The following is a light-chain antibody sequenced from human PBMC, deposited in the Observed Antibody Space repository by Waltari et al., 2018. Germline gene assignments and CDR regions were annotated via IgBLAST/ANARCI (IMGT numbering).Light chain of an antibody. V-gene: IGLV2-14*03. CDR3: SSYISSDTLEL. Sequence: QSALTQPASVSGSPGQSITISCTSTSSDVGGYNYVSWYQQPPGKAPQLIIFDVSNRPSGVASRFPGAKSGNTASLTISGLQAQDEADYYCSSYISSDTLELFGGGTSLTVL. CDR1: SSDVGGYNY. CDR2: DVS. J-gene: IGLJ2*01.